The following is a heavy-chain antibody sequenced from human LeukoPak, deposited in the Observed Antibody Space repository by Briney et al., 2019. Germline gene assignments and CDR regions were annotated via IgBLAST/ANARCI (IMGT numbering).Heavy chain of an antibody. CDR2: IYWNDDQ. CDR1: GFSLSTSGVG. D-gene: IGHD5-18*01. J-gene: IGHJ4*02. Sequence: ESGPTLVKPTQTLTLTCTFSGFSLSTSGVGVGWIRQPPGKALEWLALIYWNDDQCYSPSLKTRLTITKDTSKNQVVLTMTNMNPVDTATYYCSHNRGNSYGRFFDYWGQGTLVTVSS. V-gene: IGHV2-5*01. CDR3: SHNRGNSYGRFFDY.